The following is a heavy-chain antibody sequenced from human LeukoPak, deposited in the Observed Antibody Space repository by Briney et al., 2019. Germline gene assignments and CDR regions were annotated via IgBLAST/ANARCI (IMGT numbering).Heavy chain of an antibody. J-gene: IGHJ4*02. CDR3: AKDHGTAVAGFYY. CDR2: ITGTGGST. CDR1: GFSLSTYD. D-gene: IGHD6-19*01. V-gene: IGHV3-23*01. Sequence: PGASLRLSCAASGFSLSTYDVSWVRQPPGKGLEWVSGITGTGGSTYYADSVKGRFTVSRDTSKNTLYLQMNSLRAEDTAIYYCAKDHGTAVAGFYYWGQGTLVTVSS.